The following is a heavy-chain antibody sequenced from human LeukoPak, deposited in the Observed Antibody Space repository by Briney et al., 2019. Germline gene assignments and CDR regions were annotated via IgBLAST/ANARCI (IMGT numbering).Heavy chain of an antibody. D-gene: IGHD2-15*01. CDR2: ISNNGGYT. CDR3: AKQLGYCSDGSCYFPY. Sequence: GGSLRLSCTASGFTFADYALSWFRQAPGKGLEWVSAISNNGGYTYYADSVQGRFTISRDNSKSTLCLQMNSLRAEDTAVYYCAKQLGYCSDGSCYFPYWGQGTLVTVSS. J-gene: IGHJ4*02. CDR1: GFTFADYA. V-gene: IGHV3-23*01.